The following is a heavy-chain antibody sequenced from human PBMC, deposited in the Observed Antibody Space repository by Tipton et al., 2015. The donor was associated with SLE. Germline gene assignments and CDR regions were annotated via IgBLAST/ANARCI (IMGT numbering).Heavy chain of an antibody. Sequence: TLSLTCTVSCDSVKSRYWIWVRQPAGRGLEWLAYRFHDGNINYNPSLKTRLTMSVDTSRDQFSLTLNSVTAADTGIYYCARGREWNWSPYYMDVWGKGTTVTVSS. CDR2: RFHDGNI. V-gene: IGHV4-59*02. CDR1: CDSVKSRY. D-gene: IGHD1-1*01. J-gene: IGHJ6*03. CDR3: ARGREWNWSPYYMDV.